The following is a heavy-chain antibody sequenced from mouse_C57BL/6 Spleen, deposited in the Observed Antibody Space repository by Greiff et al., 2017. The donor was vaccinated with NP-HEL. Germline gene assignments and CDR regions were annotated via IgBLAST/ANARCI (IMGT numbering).Heavy chain of an antibody. CDR1: GYTFTSYW. J-gene: IGHJ2*01. D-gene: IGHD1-3*01. CDR3: ARYAKIYYFDY. V-gene: IGHV1-69*01. CDR2: IDPSDSYT. Sequence: QVHVKQPGAELVMPGASVKLSCKASGYTFTSYWMHWVKQRPGQGLEWIGEIDPSDSYTNYNQKFKGKSTLTVDKSSSTAYMQLSSLTSEDSAVYYCARYAKIYYFDYWGQGTTLTVSS.